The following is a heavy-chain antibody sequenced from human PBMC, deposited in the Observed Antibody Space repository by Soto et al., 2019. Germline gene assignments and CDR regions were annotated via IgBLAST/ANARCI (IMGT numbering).Heavy chain of an antibody. CDR1: GLTFSGYA. CDR2: ISGSGDDT. Sequence: EVRLLESGGGLVQPGGSLRLSCAASGLTFSGYAMTWVRQAPGKGLEWDSTISGSGDDTYYAGSVKGRFIISRDNSKNTLFLQMNSLRAEDTAVYHCAKRFGSGYYSAFDVWGQVTMVTVSS. J-gene: IGHJ3*01. D-gene: IGHD3-22*01. V-gene: IGHV3-23*01. CDR3: AKRFGSGYYSAFDV.